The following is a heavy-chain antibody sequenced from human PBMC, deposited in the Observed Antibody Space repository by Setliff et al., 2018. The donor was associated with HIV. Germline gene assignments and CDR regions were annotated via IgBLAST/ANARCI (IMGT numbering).Heavy chain of an antibody. CDR2: ISTGSSHA. D-gene: IGHD2-2*01. CDR1: GFPFSDYY. Sequence: GGSLRLSCAASGFPFSDYYMSWIRQAPGKGLEWVSYISTGSSHANYGDSVKGRFTISRDNAKNSLYLQMNSLRAEDTAVYYCASHFGYCSSTSCEGYWGQGALVTVSS. V-gene: IGHV3-11*03. CDR3: ASHFGYCSSTSCEGY. J-gene: IGHJ4*02.